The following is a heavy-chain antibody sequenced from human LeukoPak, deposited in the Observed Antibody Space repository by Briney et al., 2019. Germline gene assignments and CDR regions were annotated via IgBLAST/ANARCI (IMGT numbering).Heavy chain of an antibody. J-gene: IGHJ4*02. CDR2: ISGSGGST. CDR3: ARDRATENGSGSYLLGY. V-gene: IGHV3-23*01. D-gene: IGHD3-10*01. Sequence: GGSLRLTCASSGFTFSSYGMCWVRQAPGKGLEWVSAISGSGGSTYYADSVKGRFTISRDNSKNTLYLQMNSLRAEDTAVYYCARDRATENGSGSYLLGYWGQGTLVTVSS. CDR1: GFTFSSYG.